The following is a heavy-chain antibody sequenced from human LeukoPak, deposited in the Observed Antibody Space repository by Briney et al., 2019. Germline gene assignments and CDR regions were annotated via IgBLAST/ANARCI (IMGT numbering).Heavy chain of an antibody. J-gene: IGHJ4*02. CDR2: ISSDSNYI. Sequence: GGSLRLSCAASGFTFSSYGMHWVRQAPGKGLEWVSSISSDSNYIYYADSVKGRFTISRDNAKNSLYLQMNSLRAEDTAVYYCARDPGGHFDYWGQGTLVTVSS. D-gene: IGHD2-15*01. CDR3: ARDPGGHFDY. CDR1: GFTFSSYG. V-gene: IGHV3-21*01.